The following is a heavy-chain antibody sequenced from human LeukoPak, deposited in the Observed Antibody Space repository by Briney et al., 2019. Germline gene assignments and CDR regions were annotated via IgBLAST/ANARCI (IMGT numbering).Heavy chain of an antibody. CDR3: AKGRPQQLARYFDY. V-gene: IGHV3-23*01. CDR1: GFTFRSYA. J-gene: IGHJ4*02. D-gene: IGHD6-13*01. CDR2: ISADGDST. Sequence: PGGSLRLSCAASGFTFRSYAMNWVRQAPGKGLEWVSAISADGDSTYYADSVKGRFTISRDNSKNTLYLQMNSLRAEDTAVYYCAKGRPQQLARYFDYWGQGTLVTVPS.